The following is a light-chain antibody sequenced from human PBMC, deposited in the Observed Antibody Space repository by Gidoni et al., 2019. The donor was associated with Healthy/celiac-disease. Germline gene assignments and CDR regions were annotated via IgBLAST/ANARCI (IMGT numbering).Light chain of an antibody. J-gene: IGKJ4*01. Sequence: EIVMTQSPATLSVSPGERATLSCMASQSVSSNLAWYQQKPGQAPRLLIYGASTRATGIPARFSGSWSGTEFTLTISSLQSEDFAVYYCQQYNNWPPGLTFGGGTKVEIK. V-gene: IGKV3D-15*01. CDR1: QSVSSN. CDR2: GAS. CDR3: QQYNNWPPGLT.